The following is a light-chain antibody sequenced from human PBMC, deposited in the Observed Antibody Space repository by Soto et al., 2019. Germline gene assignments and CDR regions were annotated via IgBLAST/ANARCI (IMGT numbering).Light chain of an antibody. V-gene: IGKV1-9*01. J-gene: IGKJ3*01. Sequence: IQLTQSPSSLSASVGDRVSITCRASQDITTYLAWYQQKQGKAPKLLISGTFTLQSGVPSRFNGSGSGTDVTLTISRLQPEDFATYYCQHLNNYPPFTFGPGTKVDLE. CDR2: GTF. CDR3: QHLNNYPPFT. CDR1: QDITTY.